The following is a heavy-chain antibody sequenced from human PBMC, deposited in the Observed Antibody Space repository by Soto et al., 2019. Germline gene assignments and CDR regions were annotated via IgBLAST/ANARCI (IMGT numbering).Heavy chain of an antibody. CDR1: GGSISGYY. V-gene: IGHV4-34*01. Sequence: QVQLQQWGAGLLKPSETLSPNCAVYGGSISGYYWTWIRQPPGKGLEWIGEINHNGLTNYNPSLKSRVTISVDKSNNQFSLKLTSVTAADTAVYYCARERVVPSGPLYYFDYWGQGTLVTVSS. CDR2: INHNGLT. J-gene: IGHJ4*02. D-gene: IGHD2-2*01. CDR3: ARERVVPSGPLYYFDY.